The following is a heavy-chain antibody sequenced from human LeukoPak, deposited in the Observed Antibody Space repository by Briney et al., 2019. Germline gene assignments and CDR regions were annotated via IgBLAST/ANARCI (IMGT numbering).Heavy chain of an antibody. Sequence: SVKVSCKASGGTFSSYAISWVRQAPGQGLEWMGGIIPIFGTANYAQKFQGRVTITTDESTSTAYTELSSLRSEDTAVYYCARVVVVRPLGNYYYYMDVWGKGTTVTVSS. D-gene: IGHD2-2*01. J-gene: IGHJ6*03. V-gene: IGHV1-69*05. CDR2: IIPIFGTA. CDR1: GGTFSSYA. CDR3: ARVVVVRPLGNYYYYMDV.